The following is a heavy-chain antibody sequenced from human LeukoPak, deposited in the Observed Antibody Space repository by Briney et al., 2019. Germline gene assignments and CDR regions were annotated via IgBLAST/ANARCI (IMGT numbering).Heavy chain of an antibody. V-gene: IGHV1-2*02. Sequence: ASVKVSCKASGGTFSSYAISWVRQAPGQGLEWMGWINPNSGGTNYAQKFQGRVTMTRDTSISTAYMELSRLRSDDTAVYYCAQAASYYYYYGMDVWGQGTTVTVSS. CDR1: GGTFSSYA. D-gene: IGHD2-15*01. CDR3: AQAASYYYYYGMDV. CDR2: INPNSGGT. J-gene: IGHJ6*02.